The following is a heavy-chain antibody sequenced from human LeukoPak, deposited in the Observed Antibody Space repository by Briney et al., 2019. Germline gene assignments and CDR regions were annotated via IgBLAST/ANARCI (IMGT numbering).Heavy chain of an antibody. J-gene: IGHJ4*02. CDR3: ARLTDSSADY. CDR1: GGSFSGYY. D-gene: IGHD3-22*01. Sequence: KPSETLSLTCAVYGGSFSGYYWSWIRQPPGKGLEWIGEINHSGSTNYNPSLKSRVTISVDTSKNQFSLKLSSVTAADTAVYYCARLTDSSADYWGQGTLVTVSS. V-gene: IGHV4-34*01. CDR2: INHSGST.